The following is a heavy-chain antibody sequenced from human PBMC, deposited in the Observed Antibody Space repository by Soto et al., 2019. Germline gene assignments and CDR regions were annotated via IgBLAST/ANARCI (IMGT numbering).Heavy chain of an antibody. CDR2: ISWNSGTI. D-gene: IGHD6-6*01. J-gene: IGHJ6*03. CDR3: AKDRIEARLGNYYYYMDV. Sequence: GGSLRLSCAASGFTFDDYAMHWVRRAPGKGLEWVSGISWNSGTIGYADSVKGRFTISRDNAKNSLYLQMNSLRAEDTALYYCAKDRIEARLGNYYYYMDVWGKGTTVTVSS. CDR1: GFTFDDYA. V-gene: IGHV3-9*01.